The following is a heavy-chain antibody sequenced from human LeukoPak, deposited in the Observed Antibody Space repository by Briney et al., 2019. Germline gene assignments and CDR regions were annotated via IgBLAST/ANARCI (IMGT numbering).Heavy chain of an antibody. CDR2: IYHSGST. V-gene: IGHV4-38-2*02. CDR1: GYSISSGYY. CDR3: ARRRGAFDI. Sequence: SETLSLTCTVSGYSISSGYYWGWIRQPPGKGLEWIGSIYHSGSTYYNPSLKSRVTISVDTSKNQFSLKLSSVTAADAAVYYCARRRGAFDIWGQGTMVTVSS. J-gene: IGHJ3*02.